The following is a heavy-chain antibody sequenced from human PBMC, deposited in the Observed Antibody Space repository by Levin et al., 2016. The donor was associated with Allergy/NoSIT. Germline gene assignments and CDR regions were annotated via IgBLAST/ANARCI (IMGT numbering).Heavy chain of an antibody. CDR2: ISGSGGST. Sequence: GESLKIPCAASGFTFSSHAMSWVRQAPGKGLDWVSTISGSGGSTYYADSVKGRFTSSRDNSKNTLYLQMSSLRDEDTAMYYCVKGYKSNWYNNWFDPWGQGTLVTVSS. D-gene: IGHD1-1*01. V-gene: IGHV3-23*01. CDR1: GFTFSSHA. J-gene: IGHJ5*02. CDR3: VKGYKSNWYNNWFDP.